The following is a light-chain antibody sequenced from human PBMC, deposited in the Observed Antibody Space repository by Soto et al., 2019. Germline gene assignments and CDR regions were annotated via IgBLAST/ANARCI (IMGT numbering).Light chain of an antibody. Sequence: QSVLTQPPSASGTPGQSVTIPCTGTSSDVGDYNYVSWYQQHPGKAPKLVIYEVSRRPSGVPDRFSGSKSGNTASLTVSGLQAEDEADYYCSSNAGSNNLVFGGGTKRTVL. CDR1: SSDVGDYNY. V-gene: IGLV2-8*01. CDR2: EVS. CDR3: SSNAGSNNLV. J-gene: IGLJ2*01.